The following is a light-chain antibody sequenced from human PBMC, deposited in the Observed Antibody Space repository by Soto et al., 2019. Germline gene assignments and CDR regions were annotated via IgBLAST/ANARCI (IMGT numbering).Light chain of an antibody. J-gene: IGKJ2*01. CDR1: QSALYSSNNKNY. CDR3: QQYYGTAYR. V-gene: IGKV4-1*01. Sequence: DIVMTQSPDSRAVSLGERATTNCKSSQSALYSSNNKNYLAWYQQKPGQPPKLLIYWASTQESGVPDRFSGNGYGTDFTLTINSLQAEDVAVYYGQQYYGTAYRVGQGINLEIK. CDR2: WAS.